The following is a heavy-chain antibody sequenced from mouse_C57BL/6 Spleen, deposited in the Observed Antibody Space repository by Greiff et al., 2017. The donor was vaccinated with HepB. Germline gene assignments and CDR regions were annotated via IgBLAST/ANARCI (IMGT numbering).Heavy chain of an antibody. CDR2: ISDGGSYT. Sequence: EVKVVESGGGLVKPGGSLKLSCAASGFTFSSYAMSWVRQTPEKRLEWVATISDGGSYTYYPDNVKGRFTITRDNAKNNLYLQMSHLKSEDTAMYYCARDYDGSSSWFAYWGQGTLVTVSA. CDR3: ARDYDGSSSWFAY. D-gene: IGHD1-1*01. J-gene: IGHJ3*01. CDR1: GFTFSSYA. V-gene: IGHV5-4*01.